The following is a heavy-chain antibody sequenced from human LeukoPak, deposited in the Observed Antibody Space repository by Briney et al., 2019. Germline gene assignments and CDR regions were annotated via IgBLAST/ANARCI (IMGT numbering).Heavy chain of an antibody. D-gene: IGHD6-19*01. Sequence: GGSLRLSCAASGFTFSSYGMSWVRQAPGKGLEWVSAISGSGGSTYYADSVKGRFTISRDNSKNTLYLQMNSLRAEDTAVYYCAKSPYYSSGWYYFDYWGQGTLVTVSS. CDR1: GFTFSSYG. CDR2: ISGSGGST. V-gene: IGHV3-23*01. J-gene: IGHJ4*02. CDR3: AKSPYYSSGWYYFDY.